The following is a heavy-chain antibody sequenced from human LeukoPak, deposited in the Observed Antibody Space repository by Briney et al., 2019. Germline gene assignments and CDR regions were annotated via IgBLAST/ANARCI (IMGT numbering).Heavy chain of an antibody. V-gene: IGHV5-51*01. CDR1: GYSFTSHW. J-gene: IGHJ3*02. Sequence: GESLKISCKGSGYSFTSHWIGWVRQMPGKGLEWMGIVYPSDSDTRYSPSFQGQVTISADKSIRTAYLQWNSPKASDTAMYYCASAVAVAGPDAFDIWGHGTMVTVSS. CDR3: ASAVAVAGPDAFDI. D-gene: IGHD6-19*01. CDR2: VYPSDSDT.